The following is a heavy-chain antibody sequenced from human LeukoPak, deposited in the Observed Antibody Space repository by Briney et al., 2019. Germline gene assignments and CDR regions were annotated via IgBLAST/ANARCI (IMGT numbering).Heavy chain of an antibody. Sequence: ASVKVSCKASGYTFTSYAMNWVRQAPGQGLEWMGWINTNTGNPTYAQGFTARFVFSLDTSVSTAYLQISSLKAEDTAVYYCARGPPYDSSGYYIDFDYWGQGTLVTVSS. CDR2: INTNTGNP. J-gene: IGHJ4*02. D-gene: IGHD3-22*01. V-gene: IGHV7-4-1*02. CDR1: GYTFTSYA. CDR3: ARGPPYDSSGYYIDFDY.